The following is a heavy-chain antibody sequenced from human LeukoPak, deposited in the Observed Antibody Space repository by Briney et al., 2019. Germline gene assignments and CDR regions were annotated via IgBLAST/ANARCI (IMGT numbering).Heavy chain of an antibody. CDR2: IYSSGST. CDR1: GGSMTSYY. J-gene: IGHJ4*02. CDR3: ARRAVPENYFDY. Sequence: KPSETLSLTCTVSGGSMTSYYWSWIRQPPGEGLEWIGYIYSSGSTTYNPSLKSRVTISIDTSKSQFSLELTSVTAADTALYYCARRAVPENYFDYWGQGTLVTASS. V-gene: IGHV4-59*08. D-gene: IGHD6-19*01.